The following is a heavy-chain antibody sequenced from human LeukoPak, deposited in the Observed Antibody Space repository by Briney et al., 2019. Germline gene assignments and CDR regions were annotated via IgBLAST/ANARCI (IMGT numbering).Heavy chain of an antibody. D-gene: IGHD3-3*01. CDR1: GFTFSSYW. CDR3: ARARLGYDFWSGLPDY. J-gene: IGHJ4*02. CDR2: INSDGSST. Sequence: GGSLRLSCAASGFTFSSYWMHWVRQAPGKGLVWVSRINSDGSSTSYADSVKGRFTISRDNAKNTLYLQRNSLRAEDTAVYYCARARLGYDFWSGLPDYWGQGTLVTVSS. V-gene: IGHV3-74*01.